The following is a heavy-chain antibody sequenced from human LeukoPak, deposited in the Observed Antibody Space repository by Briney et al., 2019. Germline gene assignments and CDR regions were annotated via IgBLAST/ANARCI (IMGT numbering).Heavy chain of an antibody. Sequence: AGGSLRLSCAASGFTFSSDSMNWVRQAPGKGPEWVSSISSSSSYIYYANSVKGRFTISRDNAKNLLYLQMNSLRAEDTAVYYCAREQAAAGRAYFDYWGQGTLVTVS. D-gene: IGHD6-13*01. V-gene: IGHV3-21*01. CDR1: GFTFSSDS. J-gene: IGHJ4*02. CDR3: AREQAAAGRAYFDY. CDR2: ISSSSSYI.